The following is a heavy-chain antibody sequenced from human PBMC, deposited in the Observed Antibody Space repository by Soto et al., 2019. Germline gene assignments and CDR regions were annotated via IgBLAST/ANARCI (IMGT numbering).Heavy chain of an antibody. CDR3: AKDPNGNYVGAFDM. CDR1: GFTFSSYA. D-gene: IGHD1-7*01. J-gene: IGHJ3*02. V-gene: IGHV3-30-3*01. CDR2: ISYDGSNK. Sequence: GGSLRLSCAASGFTFSSYAMHWVRQAPGKGLEWVSVISYDGSNKYYADSVKGRFTISRDNSKNMLFLQMSSLRADDTALYYCAKDPNGNYVGAFDMRGHGTMVTVSS.